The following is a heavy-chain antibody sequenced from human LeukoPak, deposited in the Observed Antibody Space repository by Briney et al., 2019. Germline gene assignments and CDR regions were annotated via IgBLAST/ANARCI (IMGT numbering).Heavy chain of an antibody. CDR3: ATGPIPLEWLSGGYNWFDP. V-gene: IGHV1-24*01. Sequence: GASVKVSCKVSGYTLTELSMHWVRQAPGKGLEWMGGFDPEDGETIYAQKFQGRVTMTEDTSTDTAYMELSSLRSEDTAVYYCATGPIPLEWLSGGYNWFDPWGQGTLVTVSS. J-gene: IGHJ5*02. CDR2: FDPEDGET. CDR1: GYTLTELS. D-gene: IGHD3-3*01.